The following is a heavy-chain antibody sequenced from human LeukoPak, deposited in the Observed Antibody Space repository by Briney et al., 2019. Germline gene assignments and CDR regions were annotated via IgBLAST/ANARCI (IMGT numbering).Heavy chain of an antibody. CDR3: SRGGATC. Sequence: GGSLRLSCAASGFTFSRYGMHWVRQAPGKGLVWVSHVSVVGGGTNYADSVKGRFTISRDNAKNTLYLHMNSLRAEDTAVYYCSRGGATCWGQGTLVT. J-gene: IGHJ4*02. CDR1: GFTFSRYG. V-gene: IGHV3-74*01. D-gene: IGHD1-26*01. CDR2: VSVVGGGT.